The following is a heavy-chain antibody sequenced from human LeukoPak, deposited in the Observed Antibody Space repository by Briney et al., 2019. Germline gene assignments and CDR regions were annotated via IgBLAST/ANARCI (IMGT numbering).Heavy chain of an antibody. CDR1: GFTFSSYW. CDR2: IKQDGSEK. CDR3: ARNEYTIFGVVIRRRGYYGMDV. D-gene: IGHD3-3*01. Sequence: GGSLRLPCAPSGFTFSSYWMSWVRQAPGKGLEWVANIKQDGSEKYYVDSVKGRFTISRDNAKNSLYLQMNSLRAEDTAVYYCARNEYTIFGVVIRRRGYYGMDVWGQGTTVTVSS. J-gene: IGHJ6*02. V-gene: IGHV3-7*01.